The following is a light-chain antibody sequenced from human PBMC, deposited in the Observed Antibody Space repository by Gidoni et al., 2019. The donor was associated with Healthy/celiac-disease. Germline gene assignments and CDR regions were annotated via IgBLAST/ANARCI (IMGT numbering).Light chain of an antibody. Sequence: EIVLTQSPGTLSLSPGERATLSCRASQSVSSSYLAWYQQNPGQAPRLLIYGASSWATGIPDRFSGSGSGTDFTLTVSRMETEDFAVYYCQQYGSSRTFGQGTKVEIK. V-gene: IGKV3-20*01. J-gene: IGKJ1*01. CDR1: QSVSSSY. CDR3: QQYGSSRT. CDR2: GAS.